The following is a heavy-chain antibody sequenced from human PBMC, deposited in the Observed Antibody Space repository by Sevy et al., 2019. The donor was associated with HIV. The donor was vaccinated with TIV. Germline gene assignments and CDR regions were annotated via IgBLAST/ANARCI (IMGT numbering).Heavy chain of an antibody. D-gene: IGHD6-13*01. V-gene: IGHV1-2*02. CDR2: INPNRGGT. CDR1: GYTFTGYY. Sequence: ASVKVSCKTSGYTFTGYYIHWVRQAPGQGLEWMGWINPNRGGTNYAQKFQGRVTMTRYTSMNTAYMELNRLRSDDSAVFYCATTGTGGAVSLGYWGQGTLVTVSS. J-gene: IGHJ4*02. CDR3: ATTGTGGAVSLGY.